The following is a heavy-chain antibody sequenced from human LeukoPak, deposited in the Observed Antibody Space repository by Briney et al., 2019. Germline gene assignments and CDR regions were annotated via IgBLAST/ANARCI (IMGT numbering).Heavy chain of an antibody. CDR3: AKEIVTLVRGIIKAFDI. CDR1: GFTFSSSA. V-gene: IGHV3-23*01. Sequence: PGGSLRLSXAASGFTFSSSAMSWVRQAPGKGLEWVSTISGSGDSTYYADSVKGRFTISRDNSKNTLYLQMNTLRAEDTAVYYCAKEIVTLVRGIIKAFDIWGQGTMVTVSS. D-gene: IGHD3-10*01. CDR2: ISGSGDST. J-gene: IGHJ3*02.